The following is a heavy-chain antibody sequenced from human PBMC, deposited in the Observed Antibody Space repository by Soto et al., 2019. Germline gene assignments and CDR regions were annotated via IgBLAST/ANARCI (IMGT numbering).Heavy chain of an antibody. CDR3: ARDKAPYDFWSGYSSYYYYGMDV. J-gene: IGHJ6*02. V-gene: IGHV4-59*12. Sequence: SETLSLTCTVSGGSISIYYWSWIRQPPGKGLEWIGYIYYSGSTNYNPSLKSRVTISVDTSKNQFSLKLSSVTAADTAVYYCARDKAPYDFWSGYSSYYYYGMDVWGQGTTVTVSS. CDR1: GGSISIYY. CDR2: IYYSGST. D-gene: IGHD3-3*01.